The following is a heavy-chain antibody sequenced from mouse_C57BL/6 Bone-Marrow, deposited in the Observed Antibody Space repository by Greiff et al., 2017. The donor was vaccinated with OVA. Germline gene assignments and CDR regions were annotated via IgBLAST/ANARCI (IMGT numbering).Heavy chain of an antibody. CDR3: AKIYYGNPWYFDV. CDR1: GFTFSDYG. D-gene: IGHD2-1*01. J-gene: IGHJ1*03. Sequence: VQLKESGGGLVKPGGSLKLSCAASGFTFSDYGMHWVRQAPEKGLEWVAYISSGSSTIYYADTVKGRFTISRDNAKNTLFLQMTSLRSEDTAMYYCAKIYYGNPWYFDVWGTGTTVTVSS. V-gene: IGHV5-17*01. CDR2: ISSGSSTI.